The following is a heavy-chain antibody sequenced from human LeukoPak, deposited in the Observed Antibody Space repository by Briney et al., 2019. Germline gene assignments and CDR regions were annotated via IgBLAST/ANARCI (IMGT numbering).Heavy chain of an antibody. CDR3: ASSDGYERVGFDY. Sequence: PSETPSLTCTVSGVSISSYYWSWIRQPPGKGLEWIGYIYYSGSTNYNPSLKSRVTISVDTSKNQFSLKLRSVTAADTAVYYCASSDGYERVGFDYWGQGTLVTVSS. J-gene: IGHJ4*02. D-gene: IGHD3-22*01. CDR1: GVSISSYY. CDR2: IYYSGST. V-gene: IGHV4-59*01.